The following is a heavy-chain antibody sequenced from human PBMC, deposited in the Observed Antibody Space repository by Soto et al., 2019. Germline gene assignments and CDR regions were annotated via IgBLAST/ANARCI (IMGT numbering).Heavy chain of an antibody. D-gene: IGHD3-3*01. Sequence: QVQLVESGGGVVQPGRSLRLSCAASGFTFSSYGMHWVRQAPGKGLEWVAVISYDGSNKYYADSVKGRFTISRDNSKNTLYLQMNSLRAEDTAVYYCAKDLFDISGVHAFDIWGQGTMVTVSS. CDR3: AKDLFDISGVHAFDI. V-gene: IGHV3-30*18. J-gene: IGHJ3*02. CDR2: ISYDGSNK. CDR1: GFTFSSYG.